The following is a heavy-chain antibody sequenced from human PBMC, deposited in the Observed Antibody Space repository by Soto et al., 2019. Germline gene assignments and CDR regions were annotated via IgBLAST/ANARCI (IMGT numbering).Heavy chain of an antibody. CDR2: VTASGGRA. CDR3: AKKVTIYAVDPADY. J-gene: IGHJ4*02. Sequence: EVQLLESGGGWGQPGGSLRLSCAASGFTLDTFVMSWVRQVAGKGLEWVSTVTASGGRAYYADSVKGRFTISRDNSKNTLYLQMNSLRAEDTAVYFCAKKVTIYAVDPADYWGQGTQVAVSS. CDR1: GFTLDTFV. D-gene: IGHD3-3*01. V-gene: IGHV3-23*01.